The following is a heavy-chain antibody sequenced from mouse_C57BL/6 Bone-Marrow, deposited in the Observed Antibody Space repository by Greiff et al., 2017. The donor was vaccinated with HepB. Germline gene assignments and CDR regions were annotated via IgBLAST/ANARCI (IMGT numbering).Heavy chain of an antibody. CDR2: IHPNSGST. CDR3: ARGADGYYLFAY. Sequence: QVQLQQPGAELVKPGASVKLSCKASGYTFTSYWMHWVKQRPGQGLEWIGMIHPNSGSTNYNETFKSKATLTVDKSSSTAYMQLSSLTSEDSAVYYCARGADGYYLFAYWGQGTLVTVSA. V-gene: IGHV1-64*01. CDR1: GYTFTSYW. D-gene: IGHD2-3*01. J-gene: IGHJ3*01.